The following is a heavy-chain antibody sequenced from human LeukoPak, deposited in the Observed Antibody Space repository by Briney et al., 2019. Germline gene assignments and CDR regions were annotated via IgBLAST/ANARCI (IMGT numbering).Heavy chain of an antibody. CDR3: ARVVSGWYPDY. V-gene: IGHV4-38-2*02. CDR2: IYHSGST. D-gene: IGHD6-19*01. Sequence: PSETLSLTCTVSGYSFSSDYYWGWIRQPPGKGLEWIGSIYHSGSTYYNPSLKSRVTISVDTSKNQFSLKQSSVTAADTAVYYCARVVSGWYPDYWGQGTLVTVSS. J-gene: IGHJ4*02. CDR1: GYSFSSDYY.